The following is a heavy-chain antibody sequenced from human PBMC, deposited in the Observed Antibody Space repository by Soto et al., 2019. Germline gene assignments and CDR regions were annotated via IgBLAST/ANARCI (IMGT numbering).Heavy chain of an antibody. Sequence: ASVKVSCKASGYTFTGHYMHWVRQAPGQGLEWMGWINLNSGGTNYAQKFQGRVTMTRDTSITTAYMEVNRLTPDDTVVYYCGRSGRLDYFDYWGQGTLVTVSS. CDR3: GRSGRLDYFDY. D-gene: IGHD3-3*01. V-gene: IGHV1-2*02. CDR1: GYTFTGHY. CDR2: INLNSGGT. J-gene: IGHJ4*02.